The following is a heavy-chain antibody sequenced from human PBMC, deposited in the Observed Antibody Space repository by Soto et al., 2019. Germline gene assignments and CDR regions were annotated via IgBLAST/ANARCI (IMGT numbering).Heavy chain of an antibody. D-gene: IGHD3-10*01. V-gene: IGHV4-4*02. CDR2: IYHSGST. J-gene: IGHJ5*02. CDR3: AREFRVRGVMNWFDP. CDR1: GGSISSSNW. Sequence: QVQLQESGPGLVKPSGTLSLTCAVSGGSISSSNWWSWVRQPPGKGLEWIGEIYHSGSTNYNPSLKRRVTRSVDKSKDQFSLKLSSVTAADTAVYYCAREFRVRGVMNWFDPWGQGTLVTVSS.